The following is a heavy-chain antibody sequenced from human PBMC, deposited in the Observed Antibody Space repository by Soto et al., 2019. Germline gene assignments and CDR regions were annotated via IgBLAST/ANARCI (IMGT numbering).Heavy chain of an antibody. J-gene: IGHJ5*02. CDR2: SSSSGQYI. Sequence: GGSLRLSCEGSGFNFRDYSINWVRQAPGKGLEWVSFSSSSGQYIEYADSVKGRFTISRDNAKNSVHLQMNSLRVEDAAIYYCARGARYDTLTGYLWGQGTRVTVYS. CDR3: ARGARYDTLTGYL. V-gene: IGHV3-21*06. D-gene: IGHD3-9*01. CDR1: GFNFRDYS.